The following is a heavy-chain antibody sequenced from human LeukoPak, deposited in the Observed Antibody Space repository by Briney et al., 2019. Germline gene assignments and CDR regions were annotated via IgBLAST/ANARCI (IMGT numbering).Heavy chain of an antibody. CDR3: AKALSTTVTYGFDY. J-gene: IGHJ4*02. V-gene: IGHV1-3*03. D-gene: IGHD4-11*01. CDR1: GYTFTSYA. Sequence: ASVTVSCKAPGYTFTSYAMHWVRQAPGQRLEWMGWINAGNGNTKYSQEFQGRVTITRDTSASTAYMELSSLRSEDMAVYYCAKALSTTVTYGFDYWGQGTLVTVSS. CDR2: INAGNGNT.